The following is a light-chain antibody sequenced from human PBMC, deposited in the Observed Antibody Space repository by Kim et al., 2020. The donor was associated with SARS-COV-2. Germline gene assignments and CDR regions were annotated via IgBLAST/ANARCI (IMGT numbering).Light chain of an antibody. Sequence: DVVMTQSPLSLPVTLGQPASISCRSSQSLVHSDGSTYLHWFQQRPGQSPRRLIYKVSNRDSGVPDRFSGSGSGTDFTLKISRVEAEDVGVYFCMQGTHWHTFGQGTKLEI. V-gene: IGKV2-30*02. CDR2: KVS. J-gene: IGKJ2*01. CDR1: QSLVHSDGSTY. CDR3: MQGTHWHT.